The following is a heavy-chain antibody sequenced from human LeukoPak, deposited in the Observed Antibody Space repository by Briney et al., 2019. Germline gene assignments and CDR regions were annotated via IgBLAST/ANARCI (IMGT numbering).Heavy chain of an antibody. CDR3: ARDVDVYNAFDI. V-gene: IGHV3-21*01. J-gene: IGHJ3*02. D-gene: IGHD1-14*01. Sequence: GGSLRLSCVASGFTFSSYSMNWVRQAPGKGLEWVSSISSSSSYIYYADSVKGRFTISRDNAKNSLYLQMNSLRAEDTAVYYCARDVDVYNAFDIWGQGTMVTVSS. CDR1: GFTFSSYS. CDR2: ISSSSSYI.